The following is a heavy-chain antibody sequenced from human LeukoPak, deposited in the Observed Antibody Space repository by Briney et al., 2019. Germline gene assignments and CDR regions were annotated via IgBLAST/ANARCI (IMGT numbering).Heavy chain of an antibody. Sequence: ASVKVSCKASGYTFTSYAMNWVRQAPGQGLEWMGWINTNTGNPTYAQGFTGRFVFSLDTSVSTAYLQISSLKAEDTAAYYCARKWGGAAVAASFLDYWGQGTLVTVSS. CDR3: ARKWGGAAVAASFLDY. CDR2: INTNTGNP. D-gene: IGHD6-19*01. CDR1: GYTFTSYA. V-gene: IGHV7-4-1*02. J-gene: IGHJ4*02.